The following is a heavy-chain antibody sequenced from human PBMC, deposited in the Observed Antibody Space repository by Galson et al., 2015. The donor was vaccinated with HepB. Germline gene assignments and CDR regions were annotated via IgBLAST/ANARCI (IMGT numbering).Heavy chain of an antibody. CDR3: ARDFKPEGSGNHFDF. D-gene: IGHD2-15*01. V-gene: IGHV1-2*02. CDR1: GYTFTGYY. Sequence: SCKASGYTFTGYYMHWVRQAPGQELEWMGWINPKNGGANPAQKFQGRVTMTRDTSITTLYMELSRLRSDDTAVYYCARDFKPEGSGNHFDFWGQGTLVSLSS. J-gene: IGHJ4*02. CDR2: INPKNGGA.